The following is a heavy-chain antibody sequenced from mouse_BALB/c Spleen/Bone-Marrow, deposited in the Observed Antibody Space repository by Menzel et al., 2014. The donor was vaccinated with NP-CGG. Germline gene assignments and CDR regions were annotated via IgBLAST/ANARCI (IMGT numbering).Heavy chain of an antibody. CDR1: GDSITSGY. J-gene: IGHJ4*01. V-gene: IGHV3-8*02. Sequence: DVKLQESGPSLVKPSQTLSLTCSVTGDSITSGYWNWIRKFPANKLEYMGYINFSGSTYYNPSLESRISITRDTSKNQYYLHLNSVTTKDTATYYCTSGGPTMITSYAMDYWGQGTSVTVSS. CDR3: TSGGPTMITSYAMDY. D-gene: IGHD2-4*01. CDR2: INFSGST.